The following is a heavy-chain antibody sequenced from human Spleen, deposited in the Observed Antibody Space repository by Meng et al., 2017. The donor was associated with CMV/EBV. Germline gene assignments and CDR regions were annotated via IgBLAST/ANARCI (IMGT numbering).Heavy chain of an antibody. J-gene: IGHJ5*02. CDR1: GFTFSTHY. Sequence: GESLKISCAASGFTFSTHYMHWVRQAPGKGLVWVSRIDTDGTNTNHADPVKGRFTISRDNAKNTPYLQMTSLRAGDTAVYYCARWVLGAPEFDPWGQGTLVTVSS. D-gene: IGHD1-26*01. V-gene: IGHV3-74*01. CDR3: ARWVLGAPEFDP. CDR2: IDTDGTNT.